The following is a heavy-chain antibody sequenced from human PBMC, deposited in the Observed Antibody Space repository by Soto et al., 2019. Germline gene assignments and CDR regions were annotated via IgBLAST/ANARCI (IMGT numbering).Heavy chain of an antibody. Sequence: SETLSLTCTVSGGSISSYYWSWIRQPPGKGLEWIGYIYYSGSTNYNPSLKSRVTISVDTSKNQFSLKLSSVTAADTAVYYCAGGYSNSLVWFDPWGQGTLVTVSS. CDR3: AGGYSNSLVWFDP. CDR2: IYYSGST. CDR1: GGSISSYY. J-gene: IGHJ5*02. V-gene: IGHV4-59*01. D-gene: IGHD6-13*01.